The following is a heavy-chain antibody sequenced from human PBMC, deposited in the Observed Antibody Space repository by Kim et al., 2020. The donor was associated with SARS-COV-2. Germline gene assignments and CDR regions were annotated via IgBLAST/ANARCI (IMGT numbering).Heavy chain of an antibody. V-gene: IGHV1-8*01. CDR1: GYTFTSYD. D-gene: IGHD3-16*01. Sequence: ASVKVSCKASGYTFTSYDINWVRQATGQGLEWMGWMNPNSGNTGYAQKFQGRVTMTRNTSISTAYMELSSLRSEDTAVYYCARGDEIGLRFGYNWFDPWGQGTLVTVSS. CDR2: MNPNSGNT. J-gene: IGHJ5*02. CDR3: ARGDEIGLRFGYNWFDP.